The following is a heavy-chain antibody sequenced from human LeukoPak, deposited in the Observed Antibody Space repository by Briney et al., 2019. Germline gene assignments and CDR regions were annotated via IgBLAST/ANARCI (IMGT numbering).Heavy chain of an antibody. CDR2: MNPTSGKT. V-gene: IGHV1-8*01. CDR3: ARPVHERGVYHYRNCFAP. J-gene: IGHJ5*02. D-gene: IGHD3-22*01. Sequence: ASVKVSCKASGYTFTSYDINWVRQATGQGPEWMGWMNPTSGKTGYSEKLQGRVTMTRNTSINTAYMELSSLKSEDTAVYYCARPVHERGVYHYRNCFAPWGKGTLVT. CDR1: GYTFTSYD.